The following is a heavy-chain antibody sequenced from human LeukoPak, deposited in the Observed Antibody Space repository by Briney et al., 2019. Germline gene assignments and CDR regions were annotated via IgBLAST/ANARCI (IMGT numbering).Heavy chain of an antibody. D-gene: IGHD4-17*01. Sequence: PSETLSLTCSGSGGSISSSGHYWGWIRQSPEKGLDWIGSIYSNGNTYYNPSVKIRVTISVDTSKNQFSLKLTSVTAAETSVYYFARSATMTTGYFDYWGQGALVTVSS. CDR3: ARSATMTTGYFDY. J-gene: IGHJ4*02. V-gene: IGHV4-39*07. CDR2: IYSNGNT. CDR1: GGSISSSGHY.